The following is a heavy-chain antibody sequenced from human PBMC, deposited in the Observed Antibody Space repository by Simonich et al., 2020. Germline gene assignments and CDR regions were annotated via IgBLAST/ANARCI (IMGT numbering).Heavy chain of an antibody. V-gene: IGHV4-39*01. J-gene: IGHJ3*02. Sequence: QLQLQESGPGLVKPSETLSLTCTDSGGSISSCSYYWGWIRQPPGKGLEWIGSIYYSGSTYHNPALKSRVTISVDTSKNQFALKLSSVTAADTAVYYCARHAGFAFDIWGQGTMVTVSS. CDR2: IYYSGST. CDR3: ARHAGFAFDI. CDR1: GGSISSCSYY. D-gene: IGHD6-13*01.